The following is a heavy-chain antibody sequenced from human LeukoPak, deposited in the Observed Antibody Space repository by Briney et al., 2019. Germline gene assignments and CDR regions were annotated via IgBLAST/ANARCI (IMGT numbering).Heavy chain of an antibody. CDR3: AKGSPVFLEWLLYYFDY. D-gene: IGHD3-3*01. J-gene: IGHJ4*02. CDR1: GFTFSSYA. V-gene: IGHV3-23*01. CDR2: ISGSGGST. Sequence: GGSLRLSCAASGFTFSSYAMSWVRQAPGKGLEWVSAISGSGGSTYYADSVKGRLTISRDNSKNTLYLQMNSLRAEDTAVYYCAKGSPVFLEWLLYYFDYWGQGTLVTVSS.